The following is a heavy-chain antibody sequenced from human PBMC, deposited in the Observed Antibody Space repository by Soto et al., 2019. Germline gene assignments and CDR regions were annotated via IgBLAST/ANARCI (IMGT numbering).Heavy chain of an antibody. D-gene: IGHD2-2*01. Sequence: QVQLVQSGAEVKMPGASVKDSCKASVDTFTTYGISWVRQAPGQGLEWMGWISGYNDNTKYAQKFQGRVIMTADTSTSTAYLEVRTLTSDDTAVYYCAREYCTSTSCYGVDYWGQGTLVTVSS. V-gene: IGHV1-18*01. J-gene: IGHJ4*02. CDR2: ISGYNDNT. CDR3: AREYCTSTSCYGVDY. CDR1: VDTFTTYG.